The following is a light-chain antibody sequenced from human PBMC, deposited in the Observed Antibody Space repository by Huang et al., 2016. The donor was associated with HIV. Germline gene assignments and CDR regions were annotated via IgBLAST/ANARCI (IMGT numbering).Light chain of an antibody. CDR2: LRS. CDR3: MQGLHPPYT. V-gene: IGKV2-28*01. CDR1: QSLLHSNGYNY. J-gene: IGKJ2*01. Sequence: DIVMTQSPLSLPVTPGEPASISCWSSQSLLHSNGYNYLDWYVQKTGQSPQLLIYLRSNRASGVPDRFSGSGSGTDFTLQITRVEAEDVGVYYCMQGLHPPYTFGQGTKLEIK.